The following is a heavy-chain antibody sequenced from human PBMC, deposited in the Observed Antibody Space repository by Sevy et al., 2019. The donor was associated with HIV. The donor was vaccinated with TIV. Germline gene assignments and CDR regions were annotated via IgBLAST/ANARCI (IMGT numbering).Heavy chain of an antibody. V-gene: IGHV1-24*01. D-gene: IGHD3-22*01. CDR1: GYTLTKLA. CDR3: AIAKDYYDNSGSPFDY. CDR2: FDREDGET. J-gene: IGHJ4*02. Sequence: ASVKVSCKVSGYTLTKLAMHWVRQAPGKGLEWMGTFDREDGETIYAQKFQGRVTMTDDTSIDTAYMELSRLGSEDTAVFYCAIAKDYYDNSGSPFDYWGQGTLVTVSS.